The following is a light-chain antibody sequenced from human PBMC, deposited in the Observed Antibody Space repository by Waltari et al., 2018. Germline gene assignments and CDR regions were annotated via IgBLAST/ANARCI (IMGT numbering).Light chain of an antibody. J-gene: IGKJ4*01. Sequence: EVVMTQSPATLSVSPGESATLSCRASQSVSRFLAWYQQKPGQAPRLLIYGASTRATGIPARFSCSGSGTEFTLTISSLQSEDFAVYFCQQYNDWPPLTFGGGTKLEIK. CDR3: QQYNDWPPLT. V-gene: IGKV3-15*01. CDR1: QSVSRF. CDR2: GAS.